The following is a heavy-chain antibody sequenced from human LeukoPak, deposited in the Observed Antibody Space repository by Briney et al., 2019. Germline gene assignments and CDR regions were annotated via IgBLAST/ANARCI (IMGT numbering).Heavy chain of an antibody. J-gene: IGHJ4*02. CDR3: ARMDLIDGLGRNFDY. D-gene: IGHD3/OR15-3a*01. CDR1: GFTFSSYG. V-gene: IGHV3-30*02. CDR2: IRSDGSNK. Sequence: GSLRLSCAASGFTFSSYGMHWVRQAPGKGLEWMAFIRSDGSNKYYADSVKGRFTISRDNSKNTLYLQMNSLRAEDTAVYYCARMDLIDGLGRNFDYWGQGTLVTVSS.